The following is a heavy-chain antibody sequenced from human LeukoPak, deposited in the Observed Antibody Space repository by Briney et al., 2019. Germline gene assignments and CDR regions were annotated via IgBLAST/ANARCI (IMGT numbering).Heavy chain of an antibody. D-gene: IGHD3-3*01. J-gene: IGHJ4*02. CDR1: WFTVSTIH. CDR2: IYTGGST. CDR3: VSVTIFGVTITDC. V-gene: IGHV3-53*01. Sequence: PGGSLRLSCAASWFTVSTIHISWVRQAPGKGLEWVSIIYTGGSTQYAESVKGRFTISRDSSRNTVYLQMNSLRAEDTSVYYCVSVTIFGVTITDCWGQGILVTVSS.